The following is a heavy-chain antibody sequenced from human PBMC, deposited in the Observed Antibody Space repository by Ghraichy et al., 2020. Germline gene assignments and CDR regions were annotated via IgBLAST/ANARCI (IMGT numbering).Heavy chain of an antibody. CDR2: ISGSGGST. D-gene: IGHD4-17*01. CDR1: GFTFSSYA. CDR3: AKDPPYYGDLGGGQYNWFDP. Sequence: GGSLRLSCAASGFTFSSYAMSWVRQAPGKGLEWVSAISGSGGSTYYADSVKGRFTISRDNSKNTLYLQMNSLRAEDTAVYYCAKDPPYYGDLGGGQYNWFDPWGQGTLVTVSS. V-gene: IGHV3-23*01. J-gene: IGHJ5*02.